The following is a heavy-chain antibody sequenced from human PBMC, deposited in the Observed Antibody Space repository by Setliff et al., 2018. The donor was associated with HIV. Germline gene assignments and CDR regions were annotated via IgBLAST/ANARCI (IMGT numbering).Heavy chain of an antibody. CDR2: ISNVGHT. CDR1: RGSISSFH. Sequence: LSLTCTVSRGSISSFHWSWIRRPPGMGLEWIGYISNVGHTNCIPSLKSRVTISMDTSKNQFSLKLSSVTAADTAVYYCARARGIIIPYHYYMDVWGKGTTVTVSS. D-gene: IGHD3-10*01. J-gene: IGHJ6*03. V-gene: IGHV4-59*01. CDR3: ARARGIIIPYHYYMDV.